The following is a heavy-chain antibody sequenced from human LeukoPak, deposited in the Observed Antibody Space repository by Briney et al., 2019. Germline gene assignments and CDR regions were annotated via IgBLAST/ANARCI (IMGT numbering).Heavy chain of an antibody. CDR1: GGSISSSNW. CDR3: ARDRRCGGDYNDAFDI. V-gene: IGHV4-4*02. CDR2: IYHSGST. Sequence: SETLSLTCAVSGGSISSSNWWSWVRQPPGKGLEWIGEIYHSGSTNYNPSLKSRVTISVDKSKNQFSLKLSSVTAADTAVYYCARDRRCGGDYNDAFDIWGQGTMVTVSS. D-gene: IGHD2-21*02. J-gene: IGHJ3*02.